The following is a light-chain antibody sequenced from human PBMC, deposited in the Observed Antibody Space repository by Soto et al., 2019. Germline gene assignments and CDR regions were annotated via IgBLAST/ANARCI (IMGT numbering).Light chain of an antibody. CDR3: QSYDSSLSGFYV. V-gene: IGLV1-40*01. CDR1: SSSIGAGYD. J-gene: IGLJ1*01. CDR2: GNS. Sequence: QSVLTQPPSVSGAPGQRVTSSCTGSSSSIGAGYDVHWYQQLPGTAPKLLIYGNSNRPSGVPDRFSGSKAGTSASLAITGLQAEDEADYYCQSYDSSLSGFYVFGTGTKLTVL.